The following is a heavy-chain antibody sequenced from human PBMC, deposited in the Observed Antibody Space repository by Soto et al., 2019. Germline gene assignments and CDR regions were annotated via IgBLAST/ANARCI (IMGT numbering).Heavy chain of an antibody. V-gene: IGHV3-23*01. D-gene: IGHD1-26*01. CDR1: GFTFSSYA. CDR2: ISGSGGST. Sequence: GALRLSCAASGFTFSSYAMSWVRQAPGKGLEWVSAISGSGGSTYYEDSVKGRFTISRDNSKNTLYLQMNSLRAEDTAVYYCAKSLPHVNIVGATIPEYWGQGTLVTVSS. CDR3: AKSLPHVNIVGATIPEY. J-gene: IGHJ4*02.